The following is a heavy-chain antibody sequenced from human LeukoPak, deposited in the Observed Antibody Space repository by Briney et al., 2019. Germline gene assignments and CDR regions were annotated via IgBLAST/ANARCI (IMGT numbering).Heavy chain of an antibody. Sequence: GGSLRLSCAASGFTFSSYAMTWVRQAPGKGLEWVSEISGSGESTYYGDSVKGRFTISRDNSKNTLYLQMNSLRAGDTAIYYCAREHWDFDYWGQGALVTVSS. V-gene: IGHV3-23*01. J-gene: IGHJ4*02. D-gene: IGHD7-27*01. CDR1: GFTFSSYA. CDR2: ISGSGEST. CDR3: AREHWDFDY.